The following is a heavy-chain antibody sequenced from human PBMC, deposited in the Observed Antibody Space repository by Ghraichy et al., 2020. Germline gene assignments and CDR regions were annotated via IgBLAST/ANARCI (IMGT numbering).Heavy chain of an antibody. J-gene: IGHJ4*02. D-gene: IGHD4-17*01. CDR2: ITGSGGTT. V-gene: IGHV3-23*01. CDR3: AKKGGNPYGSVDY. CDR1: GFTFSTYA. Sequence: GGSLRLSCAASGFTFSTYAMSWVRQAPGKGLEWVSTITGSGGTTYYADSVKGWLTISRDNSKNTLYLQMNSLRAEDTAVYYCAKKGGNPYGSVDYWGPGTLVIFSS.